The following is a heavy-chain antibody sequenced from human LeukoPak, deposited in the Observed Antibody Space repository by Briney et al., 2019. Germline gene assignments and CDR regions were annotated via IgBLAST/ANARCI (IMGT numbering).Heavy chain of an antibody. CDR1: GFTFSSYS. Sequence: GGSLRLSCAASGFTFSSYSMNWVRQAPGKGLEWVSYISSSSSTIYYADSVKGRFTISRDNAKNPLYLQMNSLRAEDTAVYYCAADTYYYGSGSYYSYWGQGTLVTVSS. CDR3: AADTYYYGSGSYYSY. CDR2: ISSSSSTI. V-gene: IGHV3-48*04. J-gene: IGHJ4*02. D-gene: IGHD3-10*01.